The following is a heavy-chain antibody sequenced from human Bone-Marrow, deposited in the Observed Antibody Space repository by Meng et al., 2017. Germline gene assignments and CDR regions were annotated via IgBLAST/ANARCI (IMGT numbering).Heavy chain of an antibody. CDR3: AKDTTSGWNMGN. D-gene: IGHD6-19*01. V-gene: IGHV3-21*01. CDR2: ISTRSSYI. Sequence: GESLKISCAASGFTFSDFSMNWVRQAPGKGLEWISSISTRSSYIYYADSVKGRFTISRDKAKKSLYLQMNSLRAEDTAVYYCAKDTTSGWNMGNWGQGPLVTVSS. CDR1: GFTFSDFS. J-gene: IGHJ4*02.